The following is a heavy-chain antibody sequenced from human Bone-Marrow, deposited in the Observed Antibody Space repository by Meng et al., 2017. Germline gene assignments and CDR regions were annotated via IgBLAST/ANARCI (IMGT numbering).Heavy chain of an antibody. CDR1: GFTFSSDS. J-gene: IGHJ6*02. V-gene: IGHV3-30*05. Sequence: GASLKISCAASGFTFSSDSMNWVRHAPGKGLQWVAVISYDVSKKYFTDSVKGRFTISRDNSKNTLYLQMNSLRVEDTAVYYCARAHSGWYSESPSGYHYGMDVWGQGTTVTVSS. CDR3: ARAHSGWYSESPSGYHYGMDV. D-gene: IGHD6-19*01. CDR2: ISYDVSKK.